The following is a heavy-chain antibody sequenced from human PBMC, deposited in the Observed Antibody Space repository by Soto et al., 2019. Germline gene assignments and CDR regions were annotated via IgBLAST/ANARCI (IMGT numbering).Heavy chain of an antibody. CDR3: ASQRGYDILTGYYPNWFDP. Sequence: QVQLVQSGAEVKKPGSSVKVSCKASGGTFSSYTISWVRQAPGQGLEWMGRIIPILGIANYAQKFQGRVTITAAKXXSXASXELSSLRSEETAGYYCASQRGYDILTGYYPNWFDPWGQGTLVTVSS. V-gene: IGHV1-69*02. CDR1: GGTFSSYT. J-gene: IGHJ5*02. D-gene: IGHD3-9*01. CDR2: IIPILGIA.